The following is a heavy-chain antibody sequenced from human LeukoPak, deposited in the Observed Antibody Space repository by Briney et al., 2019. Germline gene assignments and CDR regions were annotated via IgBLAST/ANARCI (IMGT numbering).Heavy chain of an antibody. CDR2: ISYDGSLK. CDR3: AKKYSYGSGAGDALDI. V-gene: IGHV3-30*18. CDR1: GFTFSSFG. J-gene: IGHJ3*02. D-gene: IGHD3-10*01. Sequence: GRSLRLSCAASGFTFSSFGMHWVRQAPGKGLEWVAVISYDGSLKHYLDSVKGRFTISRDNSKNTLYLQMDSLRVEDTAVYRCAKKYSYGSGAGDALDIWGHGTLVTVSS.